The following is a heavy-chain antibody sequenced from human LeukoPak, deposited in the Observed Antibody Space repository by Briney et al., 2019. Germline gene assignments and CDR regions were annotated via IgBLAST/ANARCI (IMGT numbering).Heavy chain of an antibody. CDR1: GFTFSDHY. CDR3: TTDLGGYCSSSSCYTGLNWFDP. CDR2: ARDKAHSHTT. Sequence: GGSLRLSCAASGFTFSDHYMDWVRQAPGKGLEWVGRARDKAHSHTTVYAASVDGRFTVSRDDSKNTLFLQMNSLRTEDTAVYYCTTDLGGYCSSSSCYTGLNWFDPWGQGTLVTVSS. V-gene: IGHV3-72*01. D-gene: IGHD2-15*01. J-gene: IGHJ5*02.